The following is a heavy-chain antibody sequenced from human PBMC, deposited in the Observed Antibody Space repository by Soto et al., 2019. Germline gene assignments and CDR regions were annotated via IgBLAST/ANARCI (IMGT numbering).Heavy chain of an antibody. V-gene: IGHV3-21*01. CDR2: ISSSSSYI. J-gene: IGHJ6*02. CDR3: AREGGYDFWSGYSRSYYYYGMDV. Sequence: GGSLILSCAASGFTFSSYSMNWVRQAPGKGLEWVSSISSSSSYIYYADSVKGRFTISRDNAKNSLYLQMNSLRAEDMAVYYCAREGGYDFWSGYSRSYYYYGMDVWGQGTTVTVSS. CDR1: GFTFSSYS. D-gene: IGHD3-3*01.